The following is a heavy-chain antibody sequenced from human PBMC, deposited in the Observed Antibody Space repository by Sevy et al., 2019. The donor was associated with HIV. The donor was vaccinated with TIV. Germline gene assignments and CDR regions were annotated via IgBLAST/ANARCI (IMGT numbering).Heavy chain of an antibody. CDR3: AKGPRIAARPSWFDP. Sequence: GGSLRLSCAASGFTFSSYAMSWVRQAPGKGLEWVSAISGSGGSTYYADPVKGRFTISRDNSKNTLYLQMNSLRAEDTAVYYCAKGPRIAARPSWFDPWGQGTLVTVSS. V-gene: IGHV3-23*01. D-gene: IGHD6-6*01. CDR2: ISGSGGST. CDR1: GFTFSSYA. J-gene: IGHJ5*02.